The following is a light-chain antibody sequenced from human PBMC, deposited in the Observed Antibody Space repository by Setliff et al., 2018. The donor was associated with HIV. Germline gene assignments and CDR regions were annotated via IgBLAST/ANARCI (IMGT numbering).Light chain of an antibody. CDR2: DVS. CDR3: KSYAANSTPYL. V-gene: IGLV2-14*03. J-gene: IGLJ1*01. Sequence: QSALTQPASVSGSPGQSITISCTGTSSDVGGYNYVSWYQQHPGKAPKLIIYDVSDRPSGVSRRFSGSKSGNTAPLTISGLQAEDEADYYCKSYAANSTPYLFGTGTKVTVL. CDR1: SSDVGGYNY.